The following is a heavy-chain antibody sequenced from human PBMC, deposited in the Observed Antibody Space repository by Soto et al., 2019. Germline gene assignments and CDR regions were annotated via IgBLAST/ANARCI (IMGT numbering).Heavy chain of an antibody. D-gene: IGHD2-15*01. CDR3: ARVDCSGGSCYPLYYYYGMGV. CDR2: INAGNGNT. J-gene: IGHJ6*02. V-gene: IGHV1-3*01. Sequence: GASVKVSCKASGYTFTSYAMHWVRQAPGQRLEWMGWINAGNGNTKYSQKFQGRVTITRDTSASTAYMELSSLRSEDTAVCYCARVDCSGGSCYPLYYYYGMGVWGQGTTVTVSS. CDR1: GYTFTSYA.